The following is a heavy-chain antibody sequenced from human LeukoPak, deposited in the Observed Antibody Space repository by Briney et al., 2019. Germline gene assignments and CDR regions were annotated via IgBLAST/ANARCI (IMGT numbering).Heavy chain of an antibody. D-gene: IGHD3-22*01. CDR1: GFTFSSYS. V-gene: IGHV3-21*01. CDR3: ARDLGYDSSGPHAFDI. J-gene: IGHJ3*02. Sequence: PGGSLRLSCAASGFTFSSYSMNWVHQAPGKGLEWVSSISSSSSYIYYADSVKGRFTISRDNAKNSLYLQMNSLRAEDTAVYYCARDLGYDSSGPHAFDIWGQGTMVTVSS. CDR2: ISSSSSYI.